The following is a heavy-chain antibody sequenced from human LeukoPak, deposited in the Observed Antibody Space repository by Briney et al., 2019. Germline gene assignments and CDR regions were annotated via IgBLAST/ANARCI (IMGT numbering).Heavy chain of an antibody. J-gene: IGHJ3*02. CDR2: IYPGDSDT. V-gene: IGHV5-51*01. Sequence: GESLKISCKDYGYSFTIYWIGWVRQMPGKGLEWMGIIYPGDSDTRYSPSFQGHVTISGDKSISTAYLQWSSLKASDTAMYFCARLRPQDGFDIWGQGTMVTVSS. CDR3: ARLRPQDGFDI. CDR1: GYSFTIYW.